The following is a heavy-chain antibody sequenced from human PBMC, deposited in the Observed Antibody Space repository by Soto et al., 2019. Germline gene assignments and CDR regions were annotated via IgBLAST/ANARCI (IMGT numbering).Heavy chain of an antibody. CDR1: GFTFNVYY. Sequence: EVQLVESGGGLVQPGGSLRLSCEASGFTFNVYYMTWVRQAPGKGLEWVDSIKNDGSEQYYVDSVKGRFTISRDNAKNSLYLQMNSLRAGDTALYYCSRENWFQDYWGQGTLVIVSS. CDR2: IKNDGSEQ. D-gene: IGHD3-10*01. V-gene: IGHV3-7*03. J-gene: IGHJ4*02. CDR3: SRENWFQDY.